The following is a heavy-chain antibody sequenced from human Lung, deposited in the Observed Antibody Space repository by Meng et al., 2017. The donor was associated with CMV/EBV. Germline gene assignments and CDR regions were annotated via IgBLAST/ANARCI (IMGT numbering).Heavy chain of an antibody. Sequence: VQLVQSGAGLRRHGASVTTSCQASGYSFSGFYLNWARQAPGHGLEWLGRVNPISDDTHLAQKFEGRITVTRGATINTAFMELTRLRPDDTAVYYCAKSSDNGWSSWGPGTLVTVSS. CDR2: VNPISDDT. CDR3: AKSSDNGWSS. J-gene: IGHJ4*01. D-gene: IGHD6-19*01. V-gene: IGHV1-2*06. CDR1: GYSFSGFY.